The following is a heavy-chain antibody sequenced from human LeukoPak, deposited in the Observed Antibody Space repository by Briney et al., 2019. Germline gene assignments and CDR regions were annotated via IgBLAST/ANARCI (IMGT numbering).Heavy chain of an antibody. CDR2: IYYSGST. V-gene: IGHV4-31*03. CDR1: GGSISSGGYY. CDR3: ARVLITVTTLGWFDP. J-gene: IGHJ5*02. Sequence: SETLSLTCTVSGGSISSGGYYWSWIRQHPGKGLEWIGYIYYSGSTYYNPSLKSRVTISVDTSKNQFSLKLSSVTAADTAVYYCARVLITVTTLGWFDPWGQGTLVTVSS. D-gene: IGHD4-11*01.